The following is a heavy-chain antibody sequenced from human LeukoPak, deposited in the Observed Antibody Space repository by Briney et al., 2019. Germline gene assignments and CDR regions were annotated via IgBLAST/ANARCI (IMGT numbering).Heavy chain of an antibody. CDR3: ARGPAEEQLQWFDP. V-gene: IGHV4-31*03. Sequence: SQTLSLTCTVSGGSISSGGYYWSWIRQHPGKGLEWIGYIYYSGSTYYNPSLKSRVTISVDTSKNQFSLKLCSVTAADTAVYYCARGPAEEQLQWFDPWGQGTLVTVSS. CDR2: IYYSGST. CDR1: GGSISSGGYY. D-gene: IGHD6-13*01. J-gene: IGHJ5*02.